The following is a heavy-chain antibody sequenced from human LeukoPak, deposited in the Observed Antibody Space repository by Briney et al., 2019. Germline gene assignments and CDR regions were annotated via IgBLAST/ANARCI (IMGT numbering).Heavy chain of an antibody. Sequence: GSSVKVSCKASGCTFSSYAISWVRQAPGQGLEWMGGIIPIFGTANYAQKFQGRVTITTDESTSTAYMELSSLRSEDTAVYYCATMTDPLGELQPGSDYWGQGTLVTVSS. CDR3: ATMTDPLGELQPGSDY. J-gene: IGHJ4*02. D-gene: IGHD1-26*01. CDR1: GCTFSSYA. CDR2: IIPIFGTA. V-gene: IGHV1-69*05.